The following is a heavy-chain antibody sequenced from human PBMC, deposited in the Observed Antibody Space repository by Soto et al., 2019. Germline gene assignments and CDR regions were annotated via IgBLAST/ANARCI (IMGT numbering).Heavy chain of an antibody. Sequence: SETLFLTRTVSGGSISSGGYYWSWIRQHPGKGLEWIVYLYYSGSTYYNPSLKSRVTISVDTSKNQFSLKLSSVTAADTSLYYCARHIHNQGFEYYFDSWGQVTLVTDSS. D-gene: IGHD1-1*01. CDR1: GGSISSGGYY. J-gene: IGHJ4*02. CDR2: LYYSGST. CDR3: ARHIHNQGFEYYFDS. V-gene: IGHV4-31*03.